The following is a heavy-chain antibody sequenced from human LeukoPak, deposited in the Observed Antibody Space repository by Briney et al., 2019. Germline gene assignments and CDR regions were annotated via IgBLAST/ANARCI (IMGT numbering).Heavy chain of an antibody. CDR2: NYYSGSP. Sequence: PSETLSLTCTVSGDSISGYYWSWIRQAPGKGLEWIGYNYYSGSPDYNPSLKSRVTISVDTSKNQVSLNLSFVTAADTAMYYCARDRHWNYYFDYWGQGTLVTVSS. V-gene: IGHV4-59*01. J-gene: IGHJ4*02. CDR3: ARDRHWNYYFDY. D-gene: IGHD1-7*01. CDR1: GDSISGYY.